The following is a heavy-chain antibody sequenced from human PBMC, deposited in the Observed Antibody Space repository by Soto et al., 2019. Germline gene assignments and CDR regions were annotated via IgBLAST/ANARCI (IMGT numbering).Heavy chain of an antibody. CDR2: IYHSGST. V-gene: IGHV4-30-2*01. CDR3: AREYDTNFDY. Sequence: PSETLSLTCAVSGGSISSGGYSWSWIRQPPGKGLEWIGYIYHSGSTYYNPSLKSRVTISVDRSKNQFSLKLSSVTAADTAVYYCAREYDTNFDYWGQGTLVTVSS. D-gene: IGHD3-16*01. J-gene: IGHJ4*02. CDR1: GGSISSGGYS.